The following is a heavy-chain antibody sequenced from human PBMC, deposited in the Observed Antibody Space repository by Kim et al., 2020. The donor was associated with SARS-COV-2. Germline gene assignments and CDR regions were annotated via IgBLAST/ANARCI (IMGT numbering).Heavy chain of an antibody. CDR1: GFTFSSYW. D-gene: IGHD3-3*01. J-gene: IGHJ6*02. CDR3: ARKTDDFWSGDDYYYYGREV. V-gene: IGHV3-7*01. CDR2: IKQDGSKK. Sequence: GGSLRLSCAASGFTFSSYWMSWVRQAPGKGLEWVANIKQDGSKKYYVYSVKGRFTISRDNAKNSMYLQMNSLRAEDTAVYYCARKTDDFWSGDDYYYYGREVCGPGTPFTVSS.